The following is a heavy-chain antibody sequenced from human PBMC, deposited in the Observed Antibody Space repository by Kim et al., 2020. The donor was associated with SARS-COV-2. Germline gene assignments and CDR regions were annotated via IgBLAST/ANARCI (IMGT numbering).Heavy chain of an antibody. Sequence: SETLSLTCAVYGGSFSGYYWSWIRQPPGKGLEWIGEINHSGSTNYNPSLKSRVTISVDTSKNQFSLKLSSVTAADTAVYYCAGVRDIVVVPAAIGYWGQGTLVTVSS. CDR2: INHSGST. D-gene: IGHD2-2*01. V-gene: IGHV4-34*01. CDR1: GGSFSGYY. J-gene: IGHJ4*02. CDR3: AGVRDIVVVPAAIGY.